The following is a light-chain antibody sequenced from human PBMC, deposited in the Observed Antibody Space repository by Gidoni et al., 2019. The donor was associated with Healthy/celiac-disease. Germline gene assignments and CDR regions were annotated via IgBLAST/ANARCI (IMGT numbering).Light chain of an antibody. CDR1: QSLLHSNGYNY. CDR3: MQALQTPRT. CDR2: LGS. Sequence: DIVMTQSPLHLPVTPGEPASISCRSSQSLLHSNGYNYLDWYLQKPGQSPQLLIYLGSNRASGVPDRFSGSGSGTDFTLKISRVEAEDVGVYYCMQALQTPRTFGQGTKVEIK. J-gene: IGKJ1*01. V-gene: IGKV2-28*01.